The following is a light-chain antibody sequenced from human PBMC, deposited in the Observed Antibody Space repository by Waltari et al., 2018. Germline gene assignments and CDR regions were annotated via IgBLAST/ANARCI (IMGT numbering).Light chain of an antibody. V-gene: IGKV3-15*01. J-gene: IGKJ2*01. CDR1: QSVGNN. Sequence: EIEMTQSPATLSVSPGERVTLSCRASQSVGNNLAWYQQRPGQAPRLLIYGASTRATDIRDRFSGRGSGTDFTLTISALQSEDLAVYYCHQYNHWPTFTFGQGTKLQIE. CDR3: HQYNHWPTFT. CDR2: GAS.